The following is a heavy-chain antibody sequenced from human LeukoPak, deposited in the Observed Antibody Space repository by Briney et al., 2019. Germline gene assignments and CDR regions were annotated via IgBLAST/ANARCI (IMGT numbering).Heavy chain of an antibody. Sequence: HPGGSLRLSCAASGFAVGSKYMSWVRQAPGKGLEWVSVIYTGGSTHYPDSVKGRFTISRDNSKNTLYLQMNSLRAEDTAVYYCAKEPVWIVVPAAHGGADAFDIWGQGTMVTVSS. V-gene: IGHV3-53*01. CDR3: AKEPVWIVVPAAHGGADAFDI. J-gene: IGHJ3*02. D-gene: IGHD2-2*01. CDR1: GFAVGSKY. CDR2: IYTGGST.